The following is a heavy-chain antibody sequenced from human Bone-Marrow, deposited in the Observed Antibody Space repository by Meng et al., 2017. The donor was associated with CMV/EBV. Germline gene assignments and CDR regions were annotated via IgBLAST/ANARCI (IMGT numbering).Heavy chain of an antibody. D-gene: IGHD3-3*01. CDR3: ARGRRITIFGVVGGGHAMAV. CDR1: GGSITISNW. Sequence: SETLSLTCAVSGGSITISNWWSWVRQPPGKGLEWIGEFSQSGSTNYSPSLKSRVTMSLDKSKNQFSLQLSSVTAADTAVYYCARGRRITIFGVVGGGHAMAVWGQGHTVTVSS. V-gene: IGHV4-4*02. J-gene: IGHJ6*02. CDR2: FSQSGST.